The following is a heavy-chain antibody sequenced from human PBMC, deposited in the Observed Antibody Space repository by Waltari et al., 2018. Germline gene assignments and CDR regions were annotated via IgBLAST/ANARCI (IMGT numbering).Heavy chain of an antibody. CDR1: GGSFSGYY. Sequence: QVQLQQWGAGLLKPSETLSLTCAVYGGSFSGYYCSWIRQPPGKGLEWIGEINHSGSTNYNPSLKSRVTISVDTSKNQFSLKLSSVTAADTAVYYCATSPRRTHLYYMDVWGKGTTVTVSS. D-gene: IGHD2-15*01. CDR3: ATSPRRTHLYYMDV. V-gene: IGHV4-34*01. J-gene: IGHJ6*03. CDR2: INHSGST.